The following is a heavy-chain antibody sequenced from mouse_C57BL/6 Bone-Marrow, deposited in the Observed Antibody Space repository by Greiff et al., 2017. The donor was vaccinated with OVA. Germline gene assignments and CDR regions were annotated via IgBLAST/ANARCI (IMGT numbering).Heavy chain of an antibody. CDR3: ARVSSAYYSNYEYFDV. D-gene: IGHD2-5*01. J-gene: IGHJ1*03. V-gene: IGHV1-64*01. CDR1: GYTFTSYW. Sequence: QVQLQQPGAELVKPGASVKLSCKASGYTFTSYWMHWVKQRPGQGLEWIGMIHPNSGSTNYNEKFKSKATLTVDKSSSTAYMQLSSLTSEDSAVYYCARVSSAYYSNYEYFDVWGTGTTVTVSS. CDR2: IHPNSGST.